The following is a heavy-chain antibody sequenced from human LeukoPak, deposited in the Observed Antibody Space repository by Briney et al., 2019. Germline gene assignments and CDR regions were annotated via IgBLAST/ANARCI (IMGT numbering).Heavy chain of an antibody. D-gene: IGHD3-10*01. Sequence: SETLSLTCAVYGGSFSGYYWRWSRQPPGKGLEWIGEINHSGSTNYNPSLKSRVTISVDTSKNQFSLKLSSVTAADTAVYYCARVDGSGSYPYYYYYYGMDVWGQGTTVTVSS. CDR1: GGSFSGYY. J-gene: IGHJ6*02. CDR2: INHSGST. CDR3: ARVDGSGSYPYYYYYYGMDV. V-gene: IGHV4-34*01.